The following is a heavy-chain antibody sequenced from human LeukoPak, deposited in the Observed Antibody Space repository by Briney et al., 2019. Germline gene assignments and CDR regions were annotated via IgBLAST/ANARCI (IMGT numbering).Heavy chain of an antibody. CDR1: GFTFDDCV. J-gene: IGHJ3*02. D-gene: IGHD3-22*01. V-gene: IGHV3-20*04. CDR3: ARVVIDAFDI. CDR2: INWNGGST. Sequence: GGSLRLSCAASGFTFDDCVMSWVRQAPGKGLEWVSGINWNGGSTGYGDSVKGRFTISRDNAKNSLYLQMNSLRAEDTALYYCARVVIDAFDIWGQGTKVTVSS.